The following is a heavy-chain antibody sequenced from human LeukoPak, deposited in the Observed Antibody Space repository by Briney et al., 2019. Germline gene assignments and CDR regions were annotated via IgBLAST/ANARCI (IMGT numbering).Heavy chain of an antibody. CDR2: MSSTGNII. CDR1: GFTFSSYA. CDR3: ARVPGHL. Sequence: GGSLRLSCVASGFTFSSYAMSWVRQAPGKGLEWVSYMSSTGNIIYYPDSVKGRFTISRDNAKNSLYLQMNSLRAEDTAVYYCARVPGHLWGRGTLVTVSS. V-gene: IGHV3-48*03. J-gene: IGHJ2*01.